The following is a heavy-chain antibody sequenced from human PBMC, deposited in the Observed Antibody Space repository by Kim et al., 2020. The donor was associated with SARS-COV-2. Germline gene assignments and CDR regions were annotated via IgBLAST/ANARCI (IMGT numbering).Heavy chain of an antibody. J-gene: IGHJ3*02. V-gene: IGHV3-48*03. CDR2: ISSSGSTI. CDR3: ARGGVSGAFDI. Sequence: GGSLRLSCAASGFTFSSYEMNWVRQAPGKGLEWVSYISSSGSTIYYADSVKGRFTISRDNAKNSLYLQMNSLRAEDTAVYYCARGGVSGAFDIWGQGTMVTVSS. D-gene: IGHD3-10*01. CDR1: GFTFSSYE.